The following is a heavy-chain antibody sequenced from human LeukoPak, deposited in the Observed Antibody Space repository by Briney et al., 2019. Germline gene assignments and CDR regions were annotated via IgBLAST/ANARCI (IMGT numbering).Heavy chain of an antibody. J-gene: IGHJ6*03. D-gene: IGHD5-18*01. CDR3: AGHWGYSYGSYYYYYMDV. Sequence: SETLSLTCTVSGGSISSSSYYWGWIRQPPGKGLEWIGSIYYSGSTYYTPSLKSRVTISVDTSKNQFSLKLSSVTAADTAVYYCAGHWGYSYGSYYYYYMDVWGKGTTVTVSS. V-gene: IGHV4-39*01. CDR1: GGSISSSSYY. CDR2: IYYSGST.